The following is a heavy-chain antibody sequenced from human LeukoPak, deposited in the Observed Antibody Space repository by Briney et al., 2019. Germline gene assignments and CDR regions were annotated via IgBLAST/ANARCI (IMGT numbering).Heavy chain of an antibody. Sequence: SETLSLTCTVSGGSISDYYCSWLRQPPGKGLEWIGYIYYTGTTSYNPSLKSRVTMSIDTSKNQISLKLSSVTAADTAMYYCARDRFSGSYSDYWGQGTLVTVSS. CDR3: ARDRFSGSYSDY. J-gene: IGHJ4*03. CDR1: GGSISDYY. CDR2: IYYTGTT. D-gene: IGHD1-26*01. V-gene: IGHV4-59*01.